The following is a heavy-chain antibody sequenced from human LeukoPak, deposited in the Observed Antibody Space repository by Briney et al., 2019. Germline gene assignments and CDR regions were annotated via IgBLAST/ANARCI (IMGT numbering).Heavy chain of an antibody. Sequence: SQTLSLTCTVSGGSISSGGYYWSWIRQHPGKGLGWIGYIYYSGSTYYNPSLKSRVTISVDTSKNQFSLKLSSVTAADTAVYYCARGDSYGPYYYYGMDVWGKGTTVTVSS. D-gene: IGHD5-18*01. CDR3: ARGDSYGPYYYYGMDV. J-gene: IGHJ6*04. V-gene: IGHV4-31*03. CDR1: GGSISSGGYY. CDR2: IYYSGST.